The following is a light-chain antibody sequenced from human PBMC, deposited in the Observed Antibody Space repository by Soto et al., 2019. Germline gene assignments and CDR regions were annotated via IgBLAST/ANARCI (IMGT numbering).Light chain of an antibody. Sequence: DVVMTQSPLSLPVTLGQPASISCKSSQTLVSSDGNTYLNWFQQRPGQSPRRLIYKVSNRDSGVPDRFSGSGSGTDFTLKISRVEAEDVGTYYCMQGAHWPPWTFGPGTKVEIK. CDR2: KVS. J-gene: IGKJ1*01. CDR3: MQGAHWPPWT. CDR1: QTLVSSDGNTY. V-gene: IGKV2-30*01.